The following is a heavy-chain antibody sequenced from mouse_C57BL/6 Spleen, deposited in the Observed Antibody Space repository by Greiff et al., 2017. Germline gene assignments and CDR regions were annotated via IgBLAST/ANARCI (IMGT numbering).Heavy chain of an antibody. V-gene: IGHV5-6*02. CDR3: ARQVNWVSWFAY. CDR1: GFSFSSYG. CDR2: ISSGGSYT. D-gene: IGHD4-1*01. Sequence: EVKLEESGGDLVKPGGSLKLSCAASGFSFSSYGMSWVRQTPDKRLEWVATISSGGSYTYYPDSVKGRFPISRDNAKNTLYLQMSSLKSEDTAMYYCARQVNWVSWFAYWGQGTLVTVSA. J-gene: IGHJ3*01.